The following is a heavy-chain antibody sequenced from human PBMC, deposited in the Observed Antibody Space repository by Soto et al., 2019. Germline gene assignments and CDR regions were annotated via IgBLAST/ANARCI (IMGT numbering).Heavy chain of an antibody. D-gene: IGHD3-10*01. CDR1: GFTFDDYA. CDR3: AKASGSYDAFDI. Sequence: VQLVESGGGLVQPGRSLRLSCAASGFTFDDYAMHWVRQAPGKGLEWVSGISWNSGSIGYADSVKGRFTISRDNAKNSLYLQMNSLRAEDTALYYCAKASGSYDAFDIWGQGTMVTVSS. CDR2: ISWNSGSI. J-gene: IGHJ3*02. V-gene: IGHV3-9*01.